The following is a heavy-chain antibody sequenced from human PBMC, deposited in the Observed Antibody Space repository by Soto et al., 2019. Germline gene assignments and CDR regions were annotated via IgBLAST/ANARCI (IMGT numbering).Heavy chain of an antibody. CDR1: GFTFSSYS. CDR2: ISNSSSYI. D-gene: IGHD6-13*01. Sequence: GGSLRLSCAASGFTFSSYSMNWVRQAPGKGLEWVSSISNSSSYIYYADSVKGRFTISRDNAKNSLYLQMNSLRAEDTAVYYCARESAGPYYFDYWGQGTLVTVSS. V-gene: IGHV3-21*01. CDR3: ARESAGPYYFDY. J-gene: IGHJ4*02.